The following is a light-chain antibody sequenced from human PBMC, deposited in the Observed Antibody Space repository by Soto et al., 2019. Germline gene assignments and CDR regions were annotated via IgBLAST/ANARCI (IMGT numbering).Light chain of an antibody. V-gene: IGLV1-36*01. CDR2: YDD. J-gene: IGLJ2*01. CDR3: GTWDSTLSAVI. CDR1: SSNIGNNA. Sequence: QSVLTQPPSVSEAPRQRVTISCSGSSSNIGNNAVNWYQQLPGKAPKLLIYYDDLLSSGVSDRFSGSKSGTSASLAISGLQSEDEADYYCGTWDSTLSAVIFGGGTKLTVL.